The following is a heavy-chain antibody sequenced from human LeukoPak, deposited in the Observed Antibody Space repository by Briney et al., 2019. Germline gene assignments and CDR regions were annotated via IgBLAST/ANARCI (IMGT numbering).Heavy chain of an antibody. Sequence: SVKVSCKASGYTFTSYGISWVRQAPGQGLEWMGRIIPIFGTANYAQKFQGRVTITTGESTSTAYMELSSPRSEDTAVYYCARDGVRDDAFDIWGQGTMVTVSS. J-gene: IGHJ3*02. CDR1: GYTFTSYG. D-gene: IGHD2-21*01. CDR2: IIPIFGTA. CDR3: ARDGVRDDAFDI. V-gene: IGHV1-69*05.